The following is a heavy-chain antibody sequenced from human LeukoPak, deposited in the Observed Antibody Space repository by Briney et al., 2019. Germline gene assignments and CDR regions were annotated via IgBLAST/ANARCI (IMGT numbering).Heavy chain of an antibody. Sequence: PSQTLSLTCTVSGGSISCGDYYWSWIRQPPGKGLKWIGYIFYSGNTYYNPSLKSRVTISVDRSKNQFSLKLSSVTAADTAVYYCARVSTPVWFDPWGQGTLVTVSS. D-gene: IGHD4-23*01. V-gene: IGHV4-30-4*01. J-gene: IGHJ5*02. CDR2: IFYSGNT. CDR3: ARVSTPVWFDP. CDR1: GGSISCGDYY.